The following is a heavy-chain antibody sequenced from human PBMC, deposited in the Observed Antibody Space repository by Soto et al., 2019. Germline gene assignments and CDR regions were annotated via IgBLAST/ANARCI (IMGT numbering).Heavy chain of an antibody. J-gene: IGHJ4*02. Sequence: QLQLQESGSGLVKPSQTLSLTCAVSGDSISSGGYSWNWIRQPPGKGLEWIGYIYHSGGTDYNPSLKSRVTITVDSSNNQFSLKLSSVTAADTAVYYCARDSRSGCYLDYWGQGTLVTVSS. CDR3: ARDSRSGCYLDY. CDR1: GDSISSGGYS. D-gene: IGHD3-22*01. CDR2: IYHSGGT. V-gene: IGHV4-30-2*01.